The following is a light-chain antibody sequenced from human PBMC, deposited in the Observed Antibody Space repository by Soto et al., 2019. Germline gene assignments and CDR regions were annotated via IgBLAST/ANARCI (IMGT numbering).Light chain of an antibody. CDR3: AAWDYTLNAYV. CDR2: SNN. Sequence: QSVLTQPPSTSGTPWQRVTFSCSGCSSNIGSNTVNWHQHLPGTAPKLLIYSNNQRPSGVPDRFSGSKSGTSASLAASGLQSEDEADYYCAAWDYTLNAYVFGTGTKVTVL. V-gene: IGLV1-44*01. CDR1: SSNIGSNT. J-gene: IGLJ1*01.